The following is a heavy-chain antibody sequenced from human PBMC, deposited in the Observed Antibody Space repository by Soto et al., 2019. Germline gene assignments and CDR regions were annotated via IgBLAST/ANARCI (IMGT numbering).Heavy chain of an antibody. CDR2: IYYSGST. CDR3: ARRRYSYWFDP. J-gene: IGHJ5*02. D-gene: IGHD5-18*01. CDR1: GGSISSYY. Sequence: PSETLSLTCTVSGGSISSYYWSWIRQPPGKGLEWIGYIYYSGSTNYNPSLKSRVTISVDTSKNQFSLKLSSVTAADTAVYYCARRRYSYWFDPWGQGTLVTVS. V-gene: IGHV4-59*08.